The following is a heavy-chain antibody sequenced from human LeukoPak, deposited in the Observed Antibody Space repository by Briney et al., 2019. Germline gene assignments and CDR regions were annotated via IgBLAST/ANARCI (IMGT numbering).Heavy chain of an antibody. CDR1: GFSFDDFA. Sequence: GGSLRLSCTTSGFSFDDFAMSWVSQPAGKGLEWVGFIRRRAYGGAAEYAASVKGRFIISRDDSKGIAYLQMNSLKTEDTAVYYCSRNGLVDFDYWGQGSRVIVSP. CDR2: IRRRAYGGAA. V-gene: IGHV3-49*04. J-gene: IGHJ4*02. CDR3: SRNGLVDFDY.